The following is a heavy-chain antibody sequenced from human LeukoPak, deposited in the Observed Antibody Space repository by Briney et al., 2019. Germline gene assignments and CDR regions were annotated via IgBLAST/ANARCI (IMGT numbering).Heavy chain of an antibody. V-gene: IGHV3-48*04. CDR2: ISSGSSTI. J-gene: IGHJ6*02. CDR1: GFTFRSYN. CDR3: AREFDGSGSYSYYYVMDV. D-gene: IGHD3-10*01. Sequence: GGSLRLSCAASGFTFRSYNMNWVRQAPGKGLEWVSYISSGSSTIYYADSVKGRFTISRDNAKNSLYLQMNSLRAEDTAVYYCAREFDGSGSYSYYYVMDVWGQGTTVTVSS.